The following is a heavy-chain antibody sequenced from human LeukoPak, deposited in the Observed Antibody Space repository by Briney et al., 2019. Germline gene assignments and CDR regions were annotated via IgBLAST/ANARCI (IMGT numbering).Heavy chain of an antibody. V-gene: IGHV1-69*01. D-gene: IGHD3-10*01. CDR1: GGTFSSYA. CDR2: IIPIFGTA. CDR3: ARDKMTMVLGVIPYGMDV. J-gene: IGHJ6*04. Sequence: SVKVSCKASGGTFSSYAISWVRQAPGQGLEWMGGIIPIFGTANYAQKFQGRVTITADESTSTAYMELSSLRSEDTAVYYCARDKMTMVLGVIPYGMDVWGKGTTVTVSS.